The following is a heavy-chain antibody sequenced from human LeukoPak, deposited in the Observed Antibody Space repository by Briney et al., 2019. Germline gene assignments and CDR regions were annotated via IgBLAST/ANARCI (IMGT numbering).Heavy chain of an antibody. V-gene: IGHV3-48*01. Sequence: GGSLRLSCAASGFTFSTYSMNWVRQAPGKGLEWVSYITSSSSTMFYADSVKGRFTISRDNSKNTLYLQMNSLRAEDTAVYYCAKDFFSPVVPAANDYWGQGTLVTVSS. CDR2: ITSSSSTM. J-gene: IGHJ4*02. D-gene: IGHD2-2*01. CDR1: GFTFSTYS. CDR3: AKDFFSPVVPAANDY.